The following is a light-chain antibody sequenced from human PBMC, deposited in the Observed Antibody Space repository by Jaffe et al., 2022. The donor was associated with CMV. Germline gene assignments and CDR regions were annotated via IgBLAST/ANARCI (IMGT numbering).Light chain of an antibody. J-gene: IGLJ3*02. Sequence: QSALTQPASVSGSPGQSITISCTGTRSDIGGYDYVSWYQHHPGKAPKVLIHDVSNRPSGVSNRFSGSKSGNTASLTIAGLQAEDEADYYCSSYTSRNPLWVFGGGTKLTVL. V-gene: IGLV2-14*03. CDR1: RSDIGGYDY. CDR3: SSYTSRNPLWV. CDR2: DVS.